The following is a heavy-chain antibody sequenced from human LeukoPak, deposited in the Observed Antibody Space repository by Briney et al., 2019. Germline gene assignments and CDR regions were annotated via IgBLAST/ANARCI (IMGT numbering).Heavy chain of an antibody. V-gene: IGHV3-23*01. Sequence: QTPESLKISSAASGFTFSTYAMSWVRQAPGKGLEWVSGISESGGSTDYEDSVKGRITISTDNCKNTLYLQMSSLRVEDTAVYYCAKSYCSSGSCKRRGFDYWGQGTLVTVSS. CDR3: AKSYCSSGSCKRRGFDY. D-gene: IGHD2-15*01. J-gene: IGHJ4*02. CDR2: ISESGGST. CDR1: GFTFSTYA.